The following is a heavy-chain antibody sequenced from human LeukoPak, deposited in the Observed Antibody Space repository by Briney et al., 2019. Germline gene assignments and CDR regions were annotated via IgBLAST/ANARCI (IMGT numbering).Heavy chain of an antibody. Sequence: GGSLRLSCAASGFTFSSYAIHWVRQAPGKGLEWVAVISYNGRTTYYADSMKGRFTISRDNSKNTVYLQLNSLGAEDTAVYSCAKEYCSGGCHEDYFDYWGQGTLVTVSS. CDR2: ISYNGRTT. CDR3: AKEYCSGGCHEDYFDY. V-gene: IGHV3-30*18. J-gene: IGHJ4*02. CDR1: GFTFSSYA. D-gene: IGHD2-15*01.